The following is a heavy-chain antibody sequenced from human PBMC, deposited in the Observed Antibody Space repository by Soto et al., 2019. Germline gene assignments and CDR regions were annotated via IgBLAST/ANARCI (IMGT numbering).Heavy chain of an antibody. J-gene: IGHJ5*02. Sequence: LSLTCAVSGGSIRSSNWWNWVRQPPGKGLEWIGEIHHSGSTNYNPSLKSRVTISVDKSKNQFSLKLNSVTAADTAVYYCARVRQGCSSTSCYFDPWGQGTLVTVSS. CDR2: IHHSGST. CDR1: GGSIRSSNW. D-gene: IGHD2-2*01. CDR3: ARVRQGCSSTSCYFDP. V-gene: IGHV4-4*02.